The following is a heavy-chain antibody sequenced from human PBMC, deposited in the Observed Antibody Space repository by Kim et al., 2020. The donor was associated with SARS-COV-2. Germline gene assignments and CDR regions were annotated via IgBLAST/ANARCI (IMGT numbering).Heavy chain of an antibody. V-gene: IGHV7-4-1*02. CDR3: AKGIWFGEYYYYGMDV. Sequence: ASVKVSCKASGYTFTSYAMNWVRQAPGQGLEWMGWINTNTGNPTYAQGFTGRFVFSLDTSVSTAYLQISSLKAEDTAVYYCAKGIWFGEYYYYGMDVWGQGTTVTVSS. CDR1: GYTFTSYA. CDR2: INTNTGNP. J-gene: IGHJ6*02. D-gene: IGHD3-10*01.